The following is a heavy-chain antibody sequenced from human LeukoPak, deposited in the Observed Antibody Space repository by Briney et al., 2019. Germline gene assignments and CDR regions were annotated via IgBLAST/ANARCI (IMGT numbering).Heavy chain of an antibody. V-gene: IGHV4-39*07. Sequence: PSETLSLTCTVSGGSISSSSYFWGWIRQPPGKGLEWIGSIHYSGNTYYNPSLKSRVIILVDTSKNHFSLRLSSVTAADTAVYFCATIGGYYFGDSGRDAFDIWGQGTMVTVS. D-gene: IGHD3-22*01. CDR2: IHYSGNT. J-gene: IGHJ3*02. CDR1: GGSISSSSYF. CDR3: ATIGGYYFGDSGRDAFDI.